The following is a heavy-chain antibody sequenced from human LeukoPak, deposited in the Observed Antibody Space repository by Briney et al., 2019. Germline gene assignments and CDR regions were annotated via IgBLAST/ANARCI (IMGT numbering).Heavy chain of an antibody. J-gene: IGHJ4*02. D-gene: IGHD3-22*01. Sequence: GGSLRLSCAASGFTFSSYRMNWLRQAPGKGLEWVSYISSSSSTIYYADSVKGRFTISRDNAKNSLYLQMNSLRAEDTAVYYCASTWGHYYDSSGYYALSFDYWGQGTLVTVSS. V-gene: IGHV3-48*01. CDR1: GFTFSSYR. CDR3: ASTWGHYYDSSGYYALSFDY. CDR2: ISSSSSTI.